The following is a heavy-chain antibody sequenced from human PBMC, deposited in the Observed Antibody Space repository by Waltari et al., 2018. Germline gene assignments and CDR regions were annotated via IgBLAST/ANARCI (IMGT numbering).Heavy chain of an antibody. D-gene: IGHD3-22*01. CDR3: ARALPYYFDATGFSYFDF. J-gene: IGHJ4*02. CDR1: GFILSNYN. CDR2: ISSRSSTI. Sequence: EVQLVESGGGLVQPGGALRLSCGSSGFILSNYNMNWVRQAPGKGREWFSYISSRSSTIYYADSVKGRFTISRDNANNSLYLEMSSLRPEDTAVYYCARALPYYFDATGFSYFDFWGLGTLVTVSS. V-gene: IGHV3-48*01.